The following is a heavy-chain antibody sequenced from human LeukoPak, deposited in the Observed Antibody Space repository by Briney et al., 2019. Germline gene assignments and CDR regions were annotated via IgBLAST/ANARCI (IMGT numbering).Heavy chain of an antibody. V-gene: IGHV3-33*01. J-gene: IGHJ6*02. CDR1: GFTFSRYG. CDR2: IWSDGNNK. Sequence: PGGSLRLSCAASGFTFSRYGMHWVRQAPGKGLEWVAVIWSDGNNKEHGDSVKGRFTISRDNSKNTLYLQMNSLRAEDTAVYYCARVKQLVGVNYYGMDVWGQGTTVTVSS. D-gene: IGHD6-6*01. CDR3: ARVKQLVGVNYYGMDV.